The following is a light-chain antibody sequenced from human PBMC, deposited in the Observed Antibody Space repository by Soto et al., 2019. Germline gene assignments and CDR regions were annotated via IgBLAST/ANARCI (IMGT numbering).Light chain of an antibody. J-gene: IGLJ2*01. CDR3: SSYTSGSTVI. Sequence: QSALTQPASVSGSPGQSITISCTGTSSDVGGYNYVSWYQQHPGKAPKLMIYDVSNRPSGVSNRFSGYKSGNTASLTISGLQAEDEADFYCSSYTSGSTVIFGGGTKLTVL. V-gene: IGLV2-14*01. CDR2: DVS. CDR1: SSDVGGYNY.